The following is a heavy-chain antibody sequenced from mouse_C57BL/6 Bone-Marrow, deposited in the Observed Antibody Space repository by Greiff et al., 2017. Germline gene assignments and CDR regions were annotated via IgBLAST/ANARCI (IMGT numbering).Heavy chain of an antibody. Sequence: QVQLKQSGAELARPGASVKMSCKASGYTFTSYTMHWVKQRPGQGLEWIGYINPSSGYTKYNQKFKDKATLTADKSSSTAYMQLSSLTSEDSAVYYCARGVDMRWLLYWGQGNTLTVSS. CDR3: ARGVDMRWLLY. CDR1: GYTFTSYT. CDR2: INPSSGYT. V-gene: IGHV1-4*01. J-gene: IGHJ2*01. D-gene: IGHD2-3*01.